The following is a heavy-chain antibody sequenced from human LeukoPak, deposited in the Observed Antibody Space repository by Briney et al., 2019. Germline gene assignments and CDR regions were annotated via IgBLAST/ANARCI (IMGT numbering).Heavy chain of an antibody. J-gene: IGHJ4*02. D-gene: IGHD4-23*01. CDR2: ITSSSSYI. V-gene: IGHV3-21*01. Sequence: GGSLRLSCAASGFTFSSFTMNWVRQAPGKGLEWVSVITSSSSYIYYADSVKGRFTISRDNAKSSLYLQMNSLRAEDTAVYYCVRDPNYAGNSGSLDYWGQGTLVTVSS. CDR1: GFTFSSFT. CDR3: VRDPNYAGNSGSLDY.